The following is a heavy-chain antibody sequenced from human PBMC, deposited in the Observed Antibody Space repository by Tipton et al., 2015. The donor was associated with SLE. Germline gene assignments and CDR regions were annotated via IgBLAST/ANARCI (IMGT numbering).Heavy chain of an antibody. V-gene: IGHV1-46*01. D-gene: IGHD2-21*01. CDR3: ASLVDPHHYYSGMDV. CDR2: INPSGGRT. Sequence: QSGAEVKKPGASVKVSCKASGYTFTSYYIHWVRRAPGQGLEWMGIINPSGGRTSYAQKFQGRVTMTRDTSTSTVYMDLSSLRSEDTAVYYCASLVDPHHYYSGMDVWGQGTTVTVSS. CDR1: GYTFTSYY. J-gene: IGHJ6*02.